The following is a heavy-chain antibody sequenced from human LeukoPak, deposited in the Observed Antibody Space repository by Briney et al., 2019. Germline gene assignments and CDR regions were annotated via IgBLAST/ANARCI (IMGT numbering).Heavy chain of an antibody. D-gene: IGHD2-15*01. CDR3: ARGYCSGGSCYSYYYYNYMDV. Sequence: SETLSLTCAVYGGSFSGYYWSWIRQPPGKGLEWIGEIDHSGSTNYNPSLKSRVTISVDTSKNQFSLKLSSVTAADTAVYYCARGYCSGGSCYSYYYYNYMDVWGKGTTVTVSS. V-gene: IGHV4-34*01. CDR2: IDHSGST. CDR1: GGSFSGYY. J-gene: IGHJ6*03.